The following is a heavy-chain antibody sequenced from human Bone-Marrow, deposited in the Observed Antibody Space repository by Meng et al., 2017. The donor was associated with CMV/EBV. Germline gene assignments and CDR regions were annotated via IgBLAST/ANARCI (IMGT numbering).Heavy chain of an antibody. D-gene: IGHD1-26*01. CDR1: GYTFTSYD. Sequence: ASVKVSCKASGYTFTSYDINWVRQATGQGLEWMGWMNPNSGNTGYAQKFQGRVTMTRNTSISTAYMELSSLRSEDTAVYYCATPWVNFYYYGMDVWGQGTTVTVSS. CDR2: MNPNSGNT. J-gene: IGHJ6*01. CDR3: ATPWVNFYYYGMDV. V-gene: IGHV1-8*01.